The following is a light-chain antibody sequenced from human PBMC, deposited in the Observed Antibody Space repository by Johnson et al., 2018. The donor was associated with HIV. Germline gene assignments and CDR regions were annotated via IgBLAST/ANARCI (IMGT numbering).Light chain of an antibody. CDR1: SSNVGSSF. J-gene: IGLJ1*01. V-gene: IGLV1-51*01. CDR3: GTWDRALSSEV. Sequence: QAVLTQPPSVSAAPGQTVTISCSGSSSNVGSSFVSWYRQVPGTAPKLLIYDNNKRPSGIPGRFSASKSGTSATLGITGLQTGDEADYYCGTWDRALSSEVFGTGTKVTVL. CDR2: DNN.